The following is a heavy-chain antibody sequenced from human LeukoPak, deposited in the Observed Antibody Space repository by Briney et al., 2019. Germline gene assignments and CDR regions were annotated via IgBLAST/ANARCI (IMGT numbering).Heavy chain of an antibody. D-gene: IGHD2-21*02. CDR1: GFTFSSYW. CDR3: ARDLSRLYYFDY. Sequence: PGGSLRLSCAASGFTFSSYWMHWVRQAPGKGLEWVANIKQDGSEKYYVDSVKGRFTISRDNAKNSLYLQMSSLRAEDTAVYYCARDLSRLYYFDYWGQGTLVTVSS. J-gene: IGHJ4*02. CDR2: IKQDGSEK. V-gene: IGHV3-7*01.